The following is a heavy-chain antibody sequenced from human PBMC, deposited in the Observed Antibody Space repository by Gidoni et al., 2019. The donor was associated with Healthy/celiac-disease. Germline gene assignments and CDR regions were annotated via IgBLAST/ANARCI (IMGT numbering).Heavy chain of an antibody. CDR3: ARDKGLSGSYHGGMLFDI. CDR1: GYTFTSYY. D-gene: IGHD1-26*01. V-gene: IGHV1-46*01. J-gene: IGHJ3*02. CDR2: INPSGGST. Sequence: QVQLVQSGAEVKKPGASVKVSCKASGYTFTSYYMHWVRQAPGQGLVWMGIINPSGGSTSYAQKFQGRVTMTRDTSTSTVYMELSSLRSEDTAVYYCARDKGLSGSYHGGMLFDIWGQGTMVTVSS.